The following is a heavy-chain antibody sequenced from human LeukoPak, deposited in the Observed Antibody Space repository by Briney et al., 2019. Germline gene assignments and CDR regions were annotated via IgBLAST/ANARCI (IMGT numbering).Heavy chain of an antibody. D-gene: IGHD2-2*01. J-gene: IGHJ4*02. CDR3: ARVKVVPAATPDYFDY. CDR2: INPNSGGT. V-gene: IGHV1-2*02. Sequence: GASVKISCKASGYTFTGYYMHWVRQAPGQGLEWMGWINPNSGGTNYAQKFQGRVTMTRDTSISTAYMELSRLRSDDTAVYYCARVKVVPAATPDYFDYWGQGTLVTVSS. CDR1: GYTFTGYY.